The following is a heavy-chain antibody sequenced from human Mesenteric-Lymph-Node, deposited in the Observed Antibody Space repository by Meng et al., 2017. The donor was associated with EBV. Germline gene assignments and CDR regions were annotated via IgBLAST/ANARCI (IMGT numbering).Heavy chain of an antibody. V-gene: IGHV2-5*02. Sequence: QFTLKESGPTLVKPTQTLTLTCTFSGFSLTTNAVGVGWFRQTPGKTLEWLAVIYGDDDKRYSPSLKNRLTITKDTSKNEVVLVMTNMDPVDTGTYFCTYRQDITVDYIDYWGHGTLVTVSS. CDR3: TYRQDITVDYIDY. D-gene: IGHD2-15*01. CDR2: IYGDDDK. J-gene: IGHJ4*01. CDR1: GFSLTTNAVG.